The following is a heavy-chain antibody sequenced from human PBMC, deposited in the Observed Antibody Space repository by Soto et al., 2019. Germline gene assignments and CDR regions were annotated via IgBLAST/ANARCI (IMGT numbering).Heavy chain of an antibody. Sequence: SETLSLTCTVSGGSISSYYWSWIRQPPGKGLEWIGYIYYSGSTNYNPSLKSRVTISVDTSKNQFSLKLSSVTAADTAVYYCARVVVRGYGMDVWGQGTTVTVSS. CDR2: IYYSGST. J-gene: IGHJ6*02. V-gene: IGHV4-59*12. CDR1: GGSISSYY. CDR3: ARVVVRGYGMDV. D-gene: IGHD2-2*01.